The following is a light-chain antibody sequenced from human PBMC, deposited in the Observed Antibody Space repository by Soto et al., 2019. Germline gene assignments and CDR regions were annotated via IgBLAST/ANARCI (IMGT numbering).Light chain of an antibody. CDR2: LKNDGSH. J-gene: IGLJ2*01. Sequence: QLVLTQSPSASASPGASVKLTCTLSSGHSTYTIAWHQQHPGKGPRYLMRLKNDGSHTKGDGIPDRFSGSSFGAERYLTISSRQSEDEADYYCQTWDTGIQVFGAGTKLTVL. CDR3: QTWDTGIQV. V-gene: IGLV4-69*01. CDR1: SGHSTYT.